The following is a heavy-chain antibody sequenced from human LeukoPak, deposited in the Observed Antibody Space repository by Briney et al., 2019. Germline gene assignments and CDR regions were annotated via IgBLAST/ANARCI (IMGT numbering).Heavy chain of an antibody. D-gene: IGHD2-2*01. CDR3: ARGEYCSSTSCPFDY. J-gene: IGHJ4*02. Sequence: SETLSLTCAVYGGSFSGYYWSWIRQPPGKGPEWIGEINHSGSTNYNPSLKSRVTISVDTSKNQFSLKLSSVTAADTAVYYCARGEYCSSTSCPFDYWGQGTLVTVSS. V-gene: IGHV4-34*01. CDR2: INHSGST. CDR1: GGSFSGYY.